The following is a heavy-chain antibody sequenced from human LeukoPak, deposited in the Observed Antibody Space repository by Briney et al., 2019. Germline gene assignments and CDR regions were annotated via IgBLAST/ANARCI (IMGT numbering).Heavy chain of an antibody. J-gene: IGHJ4*02. CDR2: FSAYNGNT. D-gene: IGHD3-3*01. CDR1: GYTFTSYG. Sequence: ASVKVSCKASGYTFTSYGISWVRQAPGQGLEWMGWFSAYNGNTNYAQKLQGRVTMTTDTSTSTAYMELRSLRSDDTAVYYCARDIQTYYDFWSGYCFDYWGQGTLVTVSS. V-gene: IGHV1-18*01. CDR3: ARDIQTYYDFWSGYCFDY.